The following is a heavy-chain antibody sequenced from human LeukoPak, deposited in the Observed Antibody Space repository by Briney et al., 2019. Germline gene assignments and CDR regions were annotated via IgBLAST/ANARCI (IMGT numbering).Heavy chain of an antibody. J-gene: IGHJ4*02. V-gene: IGHV4-31*03. CDR3: ARGTYYYDSSGYYLDY. CDR1: GGSISSGGYY. CDR2: IYYSGST. Sequence: SQTLSLTCTVSGGSISSGGYYWSWIRQHPGKGLEWIGYIYYSGSTYYNPSLKSRVTISVDTSKNQFSLKLSSVTAADTAVYYCARGTYYYDSSGYYLDYWGQGTLVTVSS. D-gene: IGHD3-22*01.